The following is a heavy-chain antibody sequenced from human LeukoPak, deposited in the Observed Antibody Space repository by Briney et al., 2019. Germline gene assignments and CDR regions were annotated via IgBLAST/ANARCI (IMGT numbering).Heavy chain of an antibody. CDR2: ISSSSSYI. D-gene: IGHD1-14*01. V-gene: IGHV3-21*01. J-gene: IGHJ3*02. Sequence: PGGSLRLSCAASGLTFSSYSMNWVRQAPGKGLEWVSSISSSSSYIYYADSVKGRFTISRDNAKNSLYLQMNSLRAEDTAVYYCESGKDPGGAFYIWGQGTMVTVSS. CDR1: GLTFSSYS. CDR3: ESGKDPGGAFYI.